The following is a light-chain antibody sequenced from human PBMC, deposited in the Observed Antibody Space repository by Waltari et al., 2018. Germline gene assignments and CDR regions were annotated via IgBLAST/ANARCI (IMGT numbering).Light chain of an antibody. CDR1: GSDVGAYNS. CDR2: DVT. V-gene: IGLV2-11*01. Sequence: QSALTHPRSVSGSPGQSVTLSCTGTGSDVGAYNSVSWYQQHPGKAPKPVIYDVTKPPSWVPDRFSGSKSGNSASLTVSGLQAEDEADYYCCSYAGTWVFGGGTKLTVL. J-gene: IGLJ3*02. CDR3: CSYAGTWV.